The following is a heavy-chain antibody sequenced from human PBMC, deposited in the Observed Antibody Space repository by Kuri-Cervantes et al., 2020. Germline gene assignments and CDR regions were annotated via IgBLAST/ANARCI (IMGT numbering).Heavy chain of an antibody. J-gene: IGHJ6*03. CDR3: ARGRGAAAGTYYYMDV. V-gene: IGHV4-39*07. Sequence: SETLSLTCTVSGGSISSSSYYWGWIRQPPGKGLEWIGSIYYSGSTYYNPSLKSRVTISVDTSKNQFSLKLSSVTAADTAVYYCARGRGAAAGTYYYMDVWGKGTTVTVSS. D-gene: IGHD6-13*01. CDR1: GGSISSSSYY. CDR2: IYYSGST.